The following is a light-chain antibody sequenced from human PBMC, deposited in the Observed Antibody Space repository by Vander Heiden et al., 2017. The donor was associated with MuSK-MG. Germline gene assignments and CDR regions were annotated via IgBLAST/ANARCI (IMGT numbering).Light chain of an antibody. CDR2: EVS. V-gene: IGLV2-14*01. J-gene: IGLJ3*02. Sequence: QSALTQPASVSGSPGQSITISCTGTSSDIGRYIYVSWYQHHPGKAPKLMIYEVSNRPSGVSNRFSGSKSGNTASLTISGLQAEDEADYYCSSDASTSTLEMFGGGTKLTVL. CDR1: SSDIGRYIY. CDR3: SSDASTSTLEM.